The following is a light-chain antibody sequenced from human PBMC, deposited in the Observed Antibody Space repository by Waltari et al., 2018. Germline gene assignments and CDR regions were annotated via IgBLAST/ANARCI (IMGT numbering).Light chain of an antibody. CDR3: CSYAGSRTPWV. CDR2: AGS. Sequence: QSVLTQPASVSGSPGQSITISCTGSSSDVGYYNFVSWYQQHPDEAPKIVIYAGSKRPSGISIRFSGSKSGNTASLTISRLQAEDEADYFCCSYAGSRTPWVFGGGTRVTVL. J-gene: IGLJ3*02. V-gene: IGLV2-23*01. CDR1: SSDVGYYNF.